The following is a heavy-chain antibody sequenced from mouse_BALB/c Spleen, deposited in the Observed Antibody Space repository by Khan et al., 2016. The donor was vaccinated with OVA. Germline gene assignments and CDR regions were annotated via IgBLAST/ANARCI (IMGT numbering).Heavy chain of an antibody. Sequence: EVQLQESGPGLVKPSQSLSLTCTVTGYSITSDYAWNWIRQFPGNKLEWMGYISYSGSTSYTPSLKSRISITRDTSKNQFFLQLKSVTTEDTATYYCTRGRADWGQGTLVTVSA. CDR3: TRGRAD. CDR2: ISYSGST. CDR1: GYSITSDYA. J-gene: IGHJ3*01. V-gene: IGHV3-2*02. D-gene: IGHD3-3*01.